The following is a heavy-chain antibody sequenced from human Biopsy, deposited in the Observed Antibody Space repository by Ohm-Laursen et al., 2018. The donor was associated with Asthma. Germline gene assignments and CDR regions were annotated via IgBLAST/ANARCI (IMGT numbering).Heavy chain of an antibody. CDR2: ISYDGGNK. J-gene: IGHJ6*02. CDR3: ANYEVVTAILPMDV. Sequence: SLRLSCTASGFTFSGYALHWVRQAPGRGLEWVAVISYDGGNKYYGDSVKGRFTISRGNSKNTLYLQMNSLRAEDTAVYYCANYEVVTAILPMDVWGRGTTVTVSS. D-gene: IGHD2-21*02. CDR1: GFTFSGYA. V-gene: IGHV3-30*18.